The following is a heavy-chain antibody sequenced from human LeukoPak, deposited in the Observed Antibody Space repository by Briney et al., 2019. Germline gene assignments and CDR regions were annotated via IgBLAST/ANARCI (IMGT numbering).Heavy chain of an antibody. D-gene: IGHD6-19*01. CDR3: AKGGRVAVAGNVDY. CDR1: GFTFSSYS. J-gene: IGHJ4*02. Sequence: GGSLRLSCAASGFTFSSYSMNWVRQAPGKGLEWVSSISSSSSYIYYADSVKGRFTISRDNSKNTLYLQMNSLRAEDTAVYYCAKGGRVAVAGNVDYWGQGTLVTVSS. V-gene: IGHV3-21*04. CDR2: ISSSSSYI.